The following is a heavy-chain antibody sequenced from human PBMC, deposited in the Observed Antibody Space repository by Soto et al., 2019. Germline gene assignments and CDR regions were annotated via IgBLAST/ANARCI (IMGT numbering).Heavy chain of an antibody. V-gene: IGHV3-33*01. CDR2: IWYDGSNK. CDR1: GFTFSSYG. Sequence: GGSLRLSCAASGFTFSSYGMHWVRQAPGKGLEWVAVIWYDGSNKYYADSVKGRFTISRDNSKNTLYLQMNSLRAEDTAVYYCARDALAYYYDRSGYLSPNDAFDVWGQGTMVTVSS. J-gene: IGHJ3*01. D-gene: IGHD3-22*01. CDR3: ARDALAYYYDRSGYLSPNDAFDV.